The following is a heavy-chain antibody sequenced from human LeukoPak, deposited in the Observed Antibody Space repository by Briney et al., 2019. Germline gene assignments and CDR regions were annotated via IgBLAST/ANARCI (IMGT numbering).Heavy chain of an antibody. CDR2: TYVSGNT. Sequence: GGSLRPSCAASGLTARDTYISGVARAPGKGLKWVSVTYVSGNTYYADSVKGRFSISRDTSKNTLYLQMTSLRVEDSAVYYCAREVGSWGQGTLVIVSS. D-gene: IGHD1-26*01. CDR3: AREVGS. J-gene: IGHJ5*02. CDR1: GLTARDTY. V-gene: IGHV3-66*01.